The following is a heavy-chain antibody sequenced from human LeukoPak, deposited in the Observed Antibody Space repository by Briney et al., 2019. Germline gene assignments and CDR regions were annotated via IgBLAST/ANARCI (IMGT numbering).Heavy chain of an antibody. D-gene: IGHD5-12*01. CDR1: GFSFSTSP. J-gene: IGHJ6*04. CDR3: AKTHYDQLDV. Sequence: GGSLRLSCAASGFSFSTSPMSWVRQPPGKGLEWVSAMNSGPGATFYRDSVRGRFTISRDDSKSTLYLQMNSLRAEDTGTYYSAKTHYDQLDVWGKGTTVTVSS. CDR2: MNSGPGAT. V-gene: IGHV3-23*01.